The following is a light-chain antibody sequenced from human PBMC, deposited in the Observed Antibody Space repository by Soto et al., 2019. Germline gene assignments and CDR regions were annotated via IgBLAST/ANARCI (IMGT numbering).Light chain of an antibody. Sequence: QSALTQPTSASGSPGQSVTFSCTGTSSDVGGYNYVSWYQQLPGKAPKLIIYDVDKRPSGVPDRFSGSKSGNTASLTVSGLQAEDEADYYCSSYAGSSTLVFGGGTKLTVL. V-gene: IGLV2-8*01. CDR2: DVD. CDR1: SSDVGGYNY. J-gene: IGLJ2*01. CDR3: SSYAGSSTLV.